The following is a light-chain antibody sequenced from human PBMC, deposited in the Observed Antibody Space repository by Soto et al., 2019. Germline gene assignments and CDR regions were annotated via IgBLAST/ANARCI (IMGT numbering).Light chain of an antibody. V-gene: IGLV2-14*01. Sequence: QSVLTQPASVSGSPGQSITISCTGTSSDIGGYNYVSWYQQHPGKAPKVMIYDVSDRPSGVSYRFSGSKSGITASLTISGLQAEYEADYYCCSYKSSSTYVFGTMTEVTVL. CDR3: CSYKSSSTYV. CDR2: DVS. J-gene: IGLJ1*01. CDR1: SSDIGGYNY.